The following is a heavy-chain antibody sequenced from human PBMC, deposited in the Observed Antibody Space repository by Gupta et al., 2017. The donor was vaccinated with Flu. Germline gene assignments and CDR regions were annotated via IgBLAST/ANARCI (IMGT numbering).Heavy chain of an antibody. CDR2: ISYDGSNK. V-gene: IGHV3-30*18. CDR3: AKEEEVVAAYGIDV. D-gene: IGHD2-15*01. CDR1: GFTFSSYG. J-gene: IGHJ6*02. Sequence: QVQLVESGGGVVQPGRSLRLSCAASGFTFSSYGMHWVRQAPGKGLEGVAVISYDGSNKYYADSVKGRFTISRDNSKNTLDLQMNSLRAEDTAVYYCAKEEEVVAAYGIDVWGQGTTVTVSS.